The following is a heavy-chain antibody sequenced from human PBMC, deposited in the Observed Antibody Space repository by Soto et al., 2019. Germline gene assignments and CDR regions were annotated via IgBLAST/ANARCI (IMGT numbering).Heavy chain of an antibody. V-gene: IGHV3-7*05. CDR3: ARDWRDGYNHCFGY. CDR1: GFTFSSYW. CDR2: IKQDGSES. J-gene: IGHJ4*02. Sequence: GGSLRLSCAASGFTFSSYWMSWVRQAPGKGLEWVANIKQDGSESYYVDSVKGRFTISRDNAKNSLYLQMSRLRVDDTAVYYCARDWRDGYNHCFGYWGQGALVTVSS. D-gene: IGHD5-12*01.